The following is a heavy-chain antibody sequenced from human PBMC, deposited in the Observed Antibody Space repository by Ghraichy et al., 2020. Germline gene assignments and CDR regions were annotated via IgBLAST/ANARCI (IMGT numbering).Heavy chain of an antibody. Sequence: GGSLRLSCAASGFIFINGWMNWVRQAPGKGLEWVGRIKSNTDGGTTDYAAPVKGRFTISRDDSKNTLYLQMNSLKTEDTAVYYCTTETPPPYWGQGTLVTVSS. J-gene: IGHJ4*02. D-gene: IGHD1-14*01. V-gene: IGHV3-15*01. CDR2: IKSNTDGGTT. CDR1: GFIFINGW. CDR3: TTETPPPY.